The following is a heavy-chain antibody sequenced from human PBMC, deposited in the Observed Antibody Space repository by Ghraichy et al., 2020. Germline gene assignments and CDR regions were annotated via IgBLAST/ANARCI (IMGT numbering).Heavy chain of an antibody. CDR2: ISYDGGNK. CDR1: GFTFSTYA. D-gene: IGHD2-8*01. CDR3: ATNGSRRWSPTEY. J-gene: IGHJ4*02. V-gene: IGHV3-30*04. Sequence: LSLTCAAAGFTFSTYAMHWVRQAPGKGLEWVAVISYDGGNKYYSNSMKGRFTISRDNSKNTLYLQMNSLRADDTAVYYCATNGSRRWSPTEYWGQGTLVTVSS.